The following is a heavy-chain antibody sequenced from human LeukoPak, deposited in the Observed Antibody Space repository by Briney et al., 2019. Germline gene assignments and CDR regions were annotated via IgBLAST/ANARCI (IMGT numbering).Heavy chain of an antibody. Sequence: SETLSLTCAVYGGSFSGYYSSWIRHPPRKGLEWVGEINHSGSTNYNPSLKSRVTISVDTSKNQFSLKLSSVTAADTAVYYCARGLLWFEPPDYWGQGTLVTVSS. V-gene: IGHV4-34*01. J-gene: IGHJ4*02. CDR2: INHSGST. D-gene: IGHD3-10*01. CDR1: GGSFSGYY. CDR3: ARGLLWFEPPDY.